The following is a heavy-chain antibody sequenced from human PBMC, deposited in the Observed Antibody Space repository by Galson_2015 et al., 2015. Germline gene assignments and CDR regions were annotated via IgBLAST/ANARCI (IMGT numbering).Heavy chain of an antibody. Sequence: SVKVSCKASGYTFTSDGISWVRQAPGQGLEWMGWISAYNGNTSYAQKLQVRVTMNTDTSTSTAYMERRRLRYDDASVYYCARASRALAGAADYWGQGTLVTVSS. CDR3: ARASRALAGAADY. CDR1: GYTFTSDG. CDR2: ISAYNGNT. D-gene: IGHD6-19*01. V-gene: IGHV1-18*01. J-gene: IGHJ4*02.